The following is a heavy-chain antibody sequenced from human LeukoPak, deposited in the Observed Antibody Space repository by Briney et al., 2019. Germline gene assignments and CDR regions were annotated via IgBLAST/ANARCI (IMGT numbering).Heavy chain of an antibody. CDR3: ATSYYDFWRGYYFDY. Sequence: ASVKVSCKASGYTFTSYDINWVRQATGQGLEWMGWMNPNSGNTGYAQKFQGRVTMTRNTSISTAYMELSSLRSEDTAVYYCATSYYDFWRGYYFDYWGQGTLVTVSS. V-gene: IGHV1-8*01. CDR2: MNPNSGNT. D-gene: IGHD3-3*01. CDR1: GYTFTSYD. J-gene: IGHJ4*02.